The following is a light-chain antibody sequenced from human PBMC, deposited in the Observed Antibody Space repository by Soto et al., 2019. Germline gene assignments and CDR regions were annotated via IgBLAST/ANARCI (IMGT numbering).Light chain of an antibody. J-gene: IGLJ3*02. CDR1: SSNIGINS. CDR3: ASWDDSLKALL. CDR2: NSY. V-gene: IGLV1-44*01. Sequence: QLVLTQPPSASGTPEERVTISCSGGSSNIGINSVTWYQHLPGTAPKLLIYNSYQRPSGVPDRFSGSKSGTSASLAISGLQPDDDADYYCASWDDSLKALLFGGGTQLTVL.